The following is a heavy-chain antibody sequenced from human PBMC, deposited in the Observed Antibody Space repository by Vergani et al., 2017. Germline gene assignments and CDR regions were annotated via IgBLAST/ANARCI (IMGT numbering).Heavy chain of an antibody. CDR3: ATGDPLVAATRFDY. V-gene: IGHV1-69*02. Sequence: QVQLVQSGAEVKKPGSSVKVSCKASGGTFSSYTISWVRQAPGQGLEWMGRIIPILGIANYAQKFQGRVTITADKSTRTDYMELSSLRSEDTAVYYCATGDPLVAATRFDYWGQGTLVTVSS. J-gene: IGHJ4*02. CDR1: GGTFSSYT. CDR2: IIPILGIA. D-gene: IGHD2-15*01.